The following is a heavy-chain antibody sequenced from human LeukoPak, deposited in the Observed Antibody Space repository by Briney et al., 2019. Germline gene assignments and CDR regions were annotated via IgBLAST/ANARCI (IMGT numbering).Heavy chain of an antibody. D-gene: IGHD3-22*01. V-gene: IGHV1-69*04. J-gene: IGHJ4*02. CDR2: IIPIFGIT. Sequence: GASVKVSCKASGGTFSSCAISWVRQAPGQGLEWMGRIIPIFGITNYAQKFQGRVTITADKSTSTAYMELSSLRSEDTAVYYCARYYYDSSGFSQTFFDYWGQGALVTVSS. CDR1: GGTFSSCA. CDR3: ARYYYDSSGFSQTFFDY.